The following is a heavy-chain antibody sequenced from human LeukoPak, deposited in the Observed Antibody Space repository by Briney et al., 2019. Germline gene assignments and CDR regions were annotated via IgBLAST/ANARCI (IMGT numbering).Heavy chain of an antibody. Sequence: ASVKLSCTASGGTFSSYAISWVRQAPGQGLEWMGWISAYNGDTNYAQKLQGRVTMTTDTSTSTAYMELRSLRSDDTAVYYCARVPPISYGSGSYYDPPPCDYWGQGTLVTVSS. CDR2: ISAYNGDT. V-gene: IGHV1-18*04. J-gene: IGHJ4*02. D-gene: IGHD3-10*01. CDR1: GGTFSSYA. CDR3: ARVPPISYGSGSYYDPPPCDY.